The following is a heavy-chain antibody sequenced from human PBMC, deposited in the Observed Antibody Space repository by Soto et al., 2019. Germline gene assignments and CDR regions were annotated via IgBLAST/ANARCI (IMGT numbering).Heavy chain of an antibody. V-gene: IGHV4-4*02. CDR1: SGSISSSNW. CDR3: ARDQLELSGGRRFDP. CDR2: IYHSGST. J-gene: IGHJ5*02. Sequence: QVQLQESGPGLVKPSGTLSLTCAVSSGSISSSNWWSWVRQPPGKGLEWIGEIYHSGSTNYNPSLKSRVTISVDKSKNQFSLKLSSVTAADTAVYYCARDQLELSGGRRFDPWGQGTLVTVSS. D-gene: IGHD1-7*01.